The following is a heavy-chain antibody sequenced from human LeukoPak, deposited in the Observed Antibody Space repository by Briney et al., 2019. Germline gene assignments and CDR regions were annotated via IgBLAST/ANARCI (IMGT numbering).Heavy chain of an antibody. CDR2: INHSGST. D-gene: IGHD2-15*01. V-gene: IGHV4-34*01. CDR3: ARARGTYYYYYYGMDV. J-gene: IGHJ6*02. Sequence: SETLSLTCAVYGGSFSGYYWSWIRQPPGKGLEWIGEINHSGSTNYNPSLKSRVTISVDTSKNQFSLKLSSVTAADTAVYYCARARGTYYYYYYGMDVWGQGTTATVSS. CDR1: GGSFSGYY.